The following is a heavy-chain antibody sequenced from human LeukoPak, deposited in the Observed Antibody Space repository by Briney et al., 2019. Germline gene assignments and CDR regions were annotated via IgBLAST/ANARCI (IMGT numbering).Heavy chain of an antibody. CDR3: ARQNPYSYSMDV. V-gene: IGHV4-39*01. CDR1: GGSTSSSSDY. Sequence: PSETLSLTCTFSGGSTSSSSDYWGWIRQPPGKGLEWIGSIFYSGSTYYNPSLDSRVIISIDTSKNQFSLKVSSVTAADTALYYCARQNPYSYSMDVWGKGTTVTVSS. J-gene: IGHJ6*03. CDR2: IFYSGST. D-gene: IGHD1-14*01.